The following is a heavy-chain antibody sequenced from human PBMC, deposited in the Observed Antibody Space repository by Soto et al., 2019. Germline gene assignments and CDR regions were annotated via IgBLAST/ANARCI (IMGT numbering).Heavy chain of an antibody. Sequence: ASVKVSCKASGYTFTSYGISWVRQAPGQGLEWMGWISVYNGNTNYAQKFQGRVTMTTDTSTSTAYMELWSLRSDDTAMYYCARVYDFWSGYQTPFDYRGQGTLVTVSS. CDR3: ARVYDFWSGYQTPFDY. CDR1: GYTFTSYG. V-gene: IGHV1-18*01. CDR2: ISVYNGNT. D-gene: IGHD3-3*01. J-gene: IGHJ4*02.